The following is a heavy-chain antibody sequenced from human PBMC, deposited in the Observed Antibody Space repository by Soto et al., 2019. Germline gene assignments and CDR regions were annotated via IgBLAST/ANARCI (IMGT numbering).Heavy chain of an antibody. CDR1: GGSISSGGYS. V-gene: IGHV4-30-2*01. CDR2: IYHSGST. CDR3: ARGQQLRGYDAFDI. J-gene: IGHJ3*02. Sequence: SETLSLTCAVSGGSISSGGYSWSWIRQPPGKGLEWIGYIYHSGSTYYNPSLKSRVTISVDRSKNQFSRKLSSVTAADTAVYYCARGQQLRGYDAFDIWGQGTMVTVSS. D-gene: IGHD6-13*01.